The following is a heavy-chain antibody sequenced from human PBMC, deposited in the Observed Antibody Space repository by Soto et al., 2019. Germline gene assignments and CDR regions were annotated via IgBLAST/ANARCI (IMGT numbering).Heavy chain of an antibody. V-gene: IGHV3-21*01. D-gene: IGHD3-22*01. Sequence: GGSLRLSCAASGFTFSIYSMNWVRQAPGKGLEWVSSISDSSSYIYYADSVKGRFTISRDNAKNSLYLQMNSLRAEDTAVYYCARYDSSGYYWPYYYYGMDVWGQGTTVTVSS. J-gene: IGHJ6*02. CDR3: ARYDSSGYYWPYYYYGMDV. CDR1: GFTFSIYS. CDR2: ISDSSSYI.